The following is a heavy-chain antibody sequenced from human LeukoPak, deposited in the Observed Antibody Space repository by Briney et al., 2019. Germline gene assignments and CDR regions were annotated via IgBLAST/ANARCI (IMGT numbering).Heavy chain of an antibody. D-gene: IGHD2-21*02. V-gene: IGHV4-30-2*01. CDR3: ARTPTYCGGDCYYFDP. Sequence: SETLSLTCTVSGGSISSSGYSWSWIRQPPGKGLEWIGYIHHTGSTYYNPSLKSRVTISVDRSKNQFSLKLSSVTAADTAMYFCARTPTYCGGDCYYFDPWGQGTLVTVSS. J-gene: IGHJ5*02. CDR1: GGSISSSGYS. CDR2: IHHTGST.